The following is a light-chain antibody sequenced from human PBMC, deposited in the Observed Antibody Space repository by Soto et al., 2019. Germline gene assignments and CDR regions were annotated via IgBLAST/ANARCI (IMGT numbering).Light chain of an antibody. CDR3: QQYVTSPWA. J-gene: IGKJ1*01. Sequence: EIVLTQSPGTLSLSPGERATLSCRASQSVSSSFLAWYQQKPGQAPSLLIYGASNRATGIPDRFSGSGSGTDFTLTISRLEPEDLAVYYCQQYVTSPWAFGQGTKVAIE. V-gene: IGKV3-20*01. CDR2: GAS. CDR1: QSVSSSF.